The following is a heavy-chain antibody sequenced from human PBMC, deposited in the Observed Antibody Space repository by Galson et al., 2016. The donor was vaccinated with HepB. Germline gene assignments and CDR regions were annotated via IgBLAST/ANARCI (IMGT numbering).Heavy chain of an antibody. Sequence: SLRLSCAASGFTFSSYWMNWVRQAPGKGLQWVANIKKDGNEKNYVDSVKGRFTISRDNAKNSLYLQMNSLRAEDTAVYYCAGGAGWTEDYWGQGILVTVSS. D-gene: IGHD1-26*01. V-gene: IGHV3-7*03. J-gene: IGHJ4*02. CDR3: AGGAGWTEDY. CDR2: IKKDGNEK. CDR1: GFTFSSYW.